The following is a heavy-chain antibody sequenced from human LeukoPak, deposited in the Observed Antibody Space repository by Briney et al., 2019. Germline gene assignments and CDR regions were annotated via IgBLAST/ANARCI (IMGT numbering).Heavy chain of an antibody. CDR2: ISSSSSYI. D-gene: IGHD6-13*01. J-gene: IGHJ4*02. Sequence: GGSLRLSCAASGFTFSNAWMSWVRQAPGKGLEWVSSISSSSSYIYYADSVKGRFTISRDNAKNSLYLQMNSLRAEDTAVYYCARLAAAGTLDNWGQGTLVTVSS. CDR1: GFTFSNAW. CDR3: ARLAAAGTLDN. V-gene: IGHV3-21*01.